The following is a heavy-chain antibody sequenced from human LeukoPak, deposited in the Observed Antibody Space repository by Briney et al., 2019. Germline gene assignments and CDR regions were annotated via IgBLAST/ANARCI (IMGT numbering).Heavy chain of an antibody. Sequence: AGGSLRLSCAASGFTFGSYAMSWVRQAPGKGLEWVSAISGSGGSTYYADSVKGRFTISRDNSKNTLYLQMNSLRAEDTAVYYCAKDTIRFLELYYFDYWGQGTLVTVSS. J-gene: IGHJ4*02. CDR2: ISGSGGST. CDR1: GFTFGSYA. D-gene: IGHD3-3*01. CDR3: AKDTIRFLELYYFDY. V-gene: IGHV3-23*01.